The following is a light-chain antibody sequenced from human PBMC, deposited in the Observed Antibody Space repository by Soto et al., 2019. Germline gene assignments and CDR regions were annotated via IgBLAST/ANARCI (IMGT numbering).Light chain of an antibody. CDR3: AAWDDSLSGLYV. Sequence: QSALTQPPSASGTPGQRVTISCSGSSSNIGSNYVYWYQQLPGTAPKLLIYRNNQRPSGVPDRFSGSKSGTSASLAISGLRSEDEADYYCAAWDDSLSGLYVFGTGTKFTVL. CDR2: RNN. CDR1: SSNIGSNY. J-gene: IGLJ1*01. V-gene: IGLV1-47*01.